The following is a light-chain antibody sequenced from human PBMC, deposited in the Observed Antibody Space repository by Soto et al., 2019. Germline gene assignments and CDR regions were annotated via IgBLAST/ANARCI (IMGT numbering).Light chain of an antibody. Sequence: QSVLTQPPSASGTPGQRVTISCSGSSSNIGSTTVNWYQQLPGTAPKLLIYSDNQRPSGVPDRFSGSKSGTSASLAIGGLQSEDEADYYCAACDDSLNGPVFGGGTKLTVL. CDR1: SSNIGSTT. CDR3: AACDDSLNGPV. CDR2: SDN. V-gene: IGLV1-44*01. J-gene: IGLJ2*01.